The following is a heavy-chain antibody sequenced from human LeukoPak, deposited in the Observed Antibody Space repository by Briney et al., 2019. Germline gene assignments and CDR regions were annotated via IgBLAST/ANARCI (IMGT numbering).Heavy chain of an antibody. CDR1: GGSISSYY. CDR3: ARVGQTVAAGTYDY. V-gene: IGHV4-59*08. Sequence: SETLSLTCTVSGGSISSYYWSWLRQSPGKGLEWIGNFFYSGSPNYNPSLKSRFTESFDTSKNQFSLKLSSVTAADTAVYYCARVGQTVAAGTYDYWGQGTLVTVSS. J-gene: IGHJ4*02. D-gene: IGHD6-13*01. CDR2: FFYSGSP.